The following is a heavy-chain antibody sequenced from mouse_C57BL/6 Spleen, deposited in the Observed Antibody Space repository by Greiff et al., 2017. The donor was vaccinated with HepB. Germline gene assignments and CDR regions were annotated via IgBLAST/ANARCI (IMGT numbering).Heavy chain of an antibody. CDR2: IDPSDSYT. J-gene: IGHJ2*01. CDR3: ARERTGTVDY. V-gene: IGHV1-69*01. Sequence: QVQLQQPGAELVMPGASVKLSCKASGYTFTSYWMHGVKQRPGQGLEWIGEIDPSDSYTNYNQKFKGKSTLTVDKSSSTAYMQLSSLTSEDAAVYYCARERTGTVDYWGQGTTLTVSS. D-gene: IGHD4-1*01. CDR1: GYTFTSYW.